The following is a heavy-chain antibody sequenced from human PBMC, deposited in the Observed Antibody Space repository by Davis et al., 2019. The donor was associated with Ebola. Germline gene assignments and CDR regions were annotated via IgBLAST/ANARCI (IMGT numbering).Heavy chain of an antibody. CDR1: GYTFTGYY. CDR3: ARDPYYYDSSGYYWGYFDY. CDR2: INPSGGST. Sequence: AASVKVSCKASGYTFTGYYMHWVRQAPGQGLEWMGIINPSGGSTSYAQKFQGRVTMTRDTSTSTVYMELSSLRSEDTAVYYCARDPYYYDSSGYYWGYFDYWGQGTLVTVSS. V-gene: IGHV1-46*01. D-gene: IGHD3-22*01. J-gene: IGHJ4*02.